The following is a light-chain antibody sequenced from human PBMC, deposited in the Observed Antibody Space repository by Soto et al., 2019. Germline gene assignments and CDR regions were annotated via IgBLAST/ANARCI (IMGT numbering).Light chain of an antibody. V-gene: IGLV2-8*01. J-gene: IGLJ2*01. CDR1: SSDVGGYNY. CDR2: EVS. Sequence: QSVLTQPPSASGSPGQSVTISCTGTSSDVGGYNYVSWYQQHPGKAPKLMIYEVSKRTSGVPARFSGSKSGNTASLTVSGLQADDEADYYCSSYAGSNNLVFGGGTKVTVL. CDR3: SSYAGSNNLV.